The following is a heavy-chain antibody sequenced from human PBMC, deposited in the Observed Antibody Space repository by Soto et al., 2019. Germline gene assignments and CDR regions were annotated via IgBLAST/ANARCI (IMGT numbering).Heavy chain of an antibody. CDR1: GYTFTAYY. CDR3: ARRSGCGGDCYSFDY. D-gene: IGHD2-21*02. Sequence: QVQLVQSGAEVKKPGASVKVSCKASGYTFTAYYMHWVRQAPGQGLEWMGWINANSGGANYAQKFQGRVTMTRGTSVSTAYMELTGLRSDDTAVYYCARRSGCGGDCYSFDYWGQGTLVTVSS. CDR2: INANSGGA. J-gene: IGHJ4*02. V-gene: IGHV1-2*02.